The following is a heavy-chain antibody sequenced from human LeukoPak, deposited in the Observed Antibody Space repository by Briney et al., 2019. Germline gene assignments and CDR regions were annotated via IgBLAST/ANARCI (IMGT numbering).Heavy chain of an antibody. J-gene: IGHJ4*02. CDR2: INYSQNT. CDR1: GRSISIRTYY. D-gene: IGHD1-26*01. CDR3: TRLTVGTTWGNYFDY. Sequence: SETLSLTCTVSGRSISIRTYYWAWVRQPPGKGLEWIGSINYSQNTYYKSSLKSRVTISVHPCKNQFSLKLTSVTAADTAVYYCTRLTVGTTWGNYFDYWGQGAVVTVSS. V-gene: IGHV4-39*01.